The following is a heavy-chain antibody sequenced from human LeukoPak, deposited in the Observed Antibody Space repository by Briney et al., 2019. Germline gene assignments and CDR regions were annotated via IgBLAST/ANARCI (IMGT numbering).Heavy chain of an antibody. J-gene: IGHJ5*02. D-gene: IGHD3-10*01. CDR2: IYYSGNT. CDR3: ARAPPLYYYAAFDP. CDR1: GDSISTSNSY. Sequence: SETLSLTCTVSGDSISTSNSYWGWIRQPPGKGLEWIGSIYYSGNTYYNASLKSRVTISVDTSKNQFSLKLSSVTAADTAVYYCARAPPLYYYAAFDPWGQGTLVTVSS. V-gene: IGHV4-39*01.